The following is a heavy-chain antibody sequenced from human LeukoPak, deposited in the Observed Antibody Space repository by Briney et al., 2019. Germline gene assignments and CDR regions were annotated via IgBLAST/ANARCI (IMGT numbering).Heavy chain of an antibody. Sequence: SETLSLTCSVSGVSISTYYWIWIRQPPAKGLEWMGFFSYNGSTKYNPSLKSRVTMSVDTSKNQFSLKLNSVTAADTAVYYCARMYSGTSYYFDYWGQGTLVTVSS. CDR3: ARMYSGTSYYFDY. V-gene: IGHV4-59*01. CDR1: GVSISTYY. J-gene: IGHJ4*02. D-gene: IGHD1-26*01. CDR2: FSYNGST.